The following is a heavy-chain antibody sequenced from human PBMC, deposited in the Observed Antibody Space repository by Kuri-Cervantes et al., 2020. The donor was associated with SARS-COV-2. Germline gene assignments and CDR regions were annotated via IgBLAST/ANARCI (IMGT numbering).Heavy chain of an antibody. CDR3: ARHLWSDGMDV. D-gene: IGHD2-8*02. CDR2: IYYSGST. J-gene: IGHJ6*02. V-gene: IGHV4-39*01. CDR1: GGSISSSSYY. Sequence: SETLSLTCTVSGGSISSSSYYWGWIRQPPGKGLEWIGGIYYSGSTYYNPSLKSRVTISVDTSKNQFSLKLSSVTAADTAVYYCARHLWSDGMDVWGQGTTVTVSS.